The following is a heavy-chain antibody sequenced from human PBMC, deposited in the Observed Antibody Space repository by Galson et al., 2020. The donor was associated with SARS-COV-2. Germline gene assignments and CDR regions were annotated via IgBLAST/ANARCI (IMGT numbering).Heavy chain of an antibody. CDR2: IYYSGTA. V-gene: IGHV4-31*03. Sequence: PSETLSLTCTVSGDSISSGGYYWSWIRQIPGKGLEWIGYIYYSGTAYYNPSLESRVTISVDTSKNQFSLKLNSVTAADTAVYYCARVTTWINLSYFFDYWGQGTLVTVSS. CDR1: GDSISSGGYY. D-gene: IGHD5-12*01. CDR3: ARVTTWINLSYFFDY. J-gene: IGHJ4*02.